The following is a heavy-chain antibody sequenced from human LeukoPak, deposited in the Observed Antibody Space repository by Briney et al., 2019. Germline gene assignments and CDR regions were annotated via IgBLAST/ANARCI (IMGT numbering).Heavy chain of an antibody. CDR3: ARDFVDTAMAGLVGYMDV. Sequence: SVKVSCKASGGTFSSYAISGVRQAPGQGLEWMGGIIPIFGTANYAQKFQGRVTITADESTSTAYMELSSLRSEDTAVYYCARDFVDTAMAGLVGYMDVWGKGTTVTVSS. CDR1: GGTFSSYA. CDR2: IIPIFGTA. V-gene: IGHV1-69*13. J-gene: IGHJ6*03. D-gene: IGHD5-18*01.